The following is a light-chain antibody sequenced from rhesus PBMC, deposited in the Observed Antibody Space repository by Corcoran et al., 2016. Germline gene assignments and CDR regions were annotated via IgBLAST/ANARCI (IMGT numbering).Light chain of an antibody. Sequence: DIQMTQSPSSLSASVGDTVTITCRASQGISSYLAWYQQKPGKAPKLLIYKASTLQSGVPSRFIGSGSGTDFTLTISSLQPEEFATYYCQQHNSYPPTFGGGTKVEIK. CDR1: QGISSY. CDR2: KAS. CDR3: QQHNSYPPT. J-gene: IGKJ4*01. V-gene: IGKV1-25*01.